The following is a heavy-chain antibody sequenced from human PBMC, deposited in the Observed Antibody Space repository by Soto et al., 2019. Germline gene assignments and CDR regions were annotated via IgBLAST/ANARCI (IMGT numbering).Heavy chain of an antibody. J-gene: IGHJ6*02. Sequence: SVKVSCKASGGTFSSYAISWVRQAPGQGLEWMGGIIPIFGTANYAQKFQGRVTITADKSTSTAYMERSSLRSEDTAVYYCAGERGDSSGCYSGYYYYYGMDVWGQGTTVTVSS. CDR1: GGTFSSYA. D-gene: IGHD6-25*01. CDR2: IIPIFGTA. CDR3: AGERGDSSGCYSGYYYYYGMDV. V-gene: IGHV1-69*06.